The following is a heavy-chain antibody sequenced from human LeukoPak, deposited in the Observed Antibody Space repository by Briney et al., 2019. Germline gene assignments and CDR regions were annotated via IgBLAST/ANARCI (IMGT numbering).Heavy chain of an antibody. J-gene: IGHJ4*02. D-gene: IGHD6-13*01. CDR1: GFTFSSYG. V-gene: IGHV3-23*01. Sequence: PGGSLRLSCAASGFTFSSYGMSWVRQAPGKGLEWVSAISGSGGSTYYADSVKGRFTISRDNAKNSLYLEMNSLRAEDTAVYYCARDDPGIAAALDYWGQGTLVTVSS. CDR2: ISGSGGST. CDR3: ARDDPGIAAALDY.